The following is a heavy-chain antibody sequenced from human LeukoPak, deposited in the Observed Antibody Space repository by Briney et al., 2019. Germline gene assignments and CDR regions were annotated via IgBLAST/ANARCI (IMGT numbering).Heavy chain of an antibody. CDR3: ASSLISPIGTVAY. Sequence: GGSLRLSCAASGFTFSSYWMSWVRQAPGKGLEWVANIKQDGSEKYYVDSAKGRFTISRDNAKNSLYLQMNSLRAEDTAVYYCASSLISPIGTVAYWGQGTLVTVSS. V-gene: IGHV3-7*01. D-gene: IGHD4-23*01. CDR2: IKQDGSEK. J-gene: IGHJ4*02. CDR1: GFTFSSYW.